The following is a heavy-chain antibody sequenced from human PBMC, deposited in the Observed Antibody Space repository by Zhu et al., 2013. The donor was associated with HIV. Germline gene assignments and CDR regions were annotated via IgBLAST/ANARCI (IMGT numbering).Heavy chain of an antibody. D-gene: IGHD4-17*01. CDR3: ARRRDYGDYVGTHWFDP. V-gene: IGHV1-69*01. CDR1: GGTFSSYA. J-gene: IGHJ5*02. Sequence: QVQLVQSGAEVKKPGSSVKVSCKASGGTFSSYAISWVRQAPGQGLEWMGGIIPIFGTANYAQKFQGRVTITADESTSTAYMELSSLRSEDTAVYYCARRRDYGDYVGTHWFDPWGQGTLVTVSS. CDR2: IIPIFGTA.